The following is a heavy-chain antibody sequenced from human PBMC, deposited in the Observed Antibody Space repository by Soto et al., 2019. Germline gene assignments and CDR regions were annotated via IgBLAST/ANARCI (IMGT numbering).Heavy chain of an antibody. CDR2: IYSGGST. CDR1: GFTVSSNY. J-gene: IGHJ3*02. CDR3: ARVLAALTYSERFQNPGAFDI. V-gene: IGHV3-53*01. D-gene: IGHD3-9*01. Sequence: QPGGSLRLSCAASGFTVSSNYMSWVRQAPGKGLEWVSVIYSGGSTYYADSVKGRFTISRDNSKNTLYLQMNSLRAEDTAVYYCARVLAALTYSERFQNPGAFDIWGQGTMVTVSS.